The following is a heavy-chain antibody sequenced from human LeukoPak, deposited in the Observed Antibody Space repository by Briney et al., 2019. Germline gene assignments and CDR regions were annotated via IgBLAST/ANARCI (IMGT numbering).Heavy chain of an antibody. Sequence: PSETLSLTCTVSGGSISSYSWSWIRQPPGKGLEWIGYIYYSGSTNYNPSLKSRVTISVDTSKSQFSLKLSSVTAADTAVYYCARVILDYYDSSGYYFRHYYFDYWGQGTLVTVSS. CDR3: ARVILDYYDSSGYYFRHYYFDY. V-gene: IGHV4-59*12. J-gene: IGHJ4*02. CDR1: GGSISSYS. D-gene: IGHD3-22*01. CDR2: IYYSGST.